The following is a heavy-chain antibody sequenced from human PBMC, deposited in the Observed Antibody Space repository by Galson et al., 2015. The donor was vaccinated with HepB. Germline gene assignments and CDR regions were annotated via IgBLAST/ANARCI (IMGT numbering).Heavy chain of an antibody. J-gene: IGHJ5*02. CDR2: IIPIFGTA. CDR1: GGTSSSYA. V-gene: IGHV1-69*13. D-gene: IGHD3-10*01. CDR3: ARGYNARDGSGSYYRVNWFDP. Sequence: SVKVSCKASGGTSSSYAISWVRQAPGQGLEWMGGIIPIFGTANYAQKFLGRVTITADESTSTAYMELSSLRSEDTAVYYCARGYNARDGSGSYYRVNWFDPWGQGTLVTVSS.